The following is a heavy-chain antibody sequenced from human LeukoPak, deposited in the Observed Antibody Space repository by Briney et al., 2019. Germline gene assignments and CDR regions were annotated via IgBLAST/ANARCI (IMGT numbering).Heavy chain of an antibody. D-gene: IGHD2-2*01. V-gene: IGHV4-39*07. CDR2: INHSGST. CDR3: AAGYCSSTSCSGTDY. J-gene: IGHJ4*02. Sequence: SETLSLTCTVSGGSISSSSYYRGWIRQPPGKGLEWIGEINHSGSTNYNPSLKSRVTISVDTSKSQFSLKLSSVTAADTAVYYCAAGYCSSTSCSGTDYWGQGTLVTVSS. CDR1: GGSISSSSYY.